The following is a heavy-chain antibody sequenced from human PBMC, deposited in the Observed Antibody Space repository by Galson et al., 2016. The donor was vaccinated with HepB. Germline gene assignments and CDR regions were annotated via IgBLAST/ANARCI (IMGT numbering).Heavy chain of an antibody. D-gene: IGHD5-12*01. CDR3: ARAVRGYSGYDAFDI. Sequence: TLSLTCTVSGDSLSSGGYSWSWIRQHPGNGLEWIGNIYHSGGTYHNPSLKSRLTISVDTSKNQFSLKLSSLTAADTAVYYCARAVRGYSGYDAFDIWGQGTMVTVSS. J-gene: IGHJ3*02. V-gene: IGHV4-31*03. CDR1: GDSLSSGGYS. CDR2: IYHSGGT.